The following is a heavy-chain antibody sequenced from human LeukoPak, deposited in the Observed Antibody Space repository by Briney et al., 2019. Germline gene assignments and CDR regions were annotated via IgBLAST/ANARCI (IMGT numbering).Heavy chain of an antibody. J-gene: IGHJ4*02. Sequence: GGSLRLSCAASGFNFANHAMSWARQTPGKGLEWVSAISGGGDITYYADSVTGRFTISRDNSKDTLFLRMHSLRPGDTAVYYCVREDTPATANYWGQGTLVTVSS. CDR1: GFNFANHA. CDR3: VREDTPATANY. V-gene: IGHV3-23*01. D-gene: IGHD2-21*02. CDR2: ISGGGDIT.